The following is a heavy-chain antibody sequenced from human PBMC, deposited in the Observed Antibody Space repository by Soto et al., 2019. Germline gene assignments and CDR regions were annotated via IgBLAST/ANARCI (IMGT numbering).Heavy chain of an antibody. CDR2: IYYSGST. Sequence: PSETLSLTCTVSGGSISSYYWSWIRQPPGKGLEWIGYIYYSGSTNYNPSLKSRVTISVDTSKNQFSLKLSSVTAADTAVYYCASSLITIFGVAQPFDYWGQGTLVTVSS. CDR3: ASSLITIFGVAQPFDY. D-gene: IGHD3-3*01. J-gene: IGHJ4*02. V-gene: IGHV4-59*01. CDR1: GGSISSYY.